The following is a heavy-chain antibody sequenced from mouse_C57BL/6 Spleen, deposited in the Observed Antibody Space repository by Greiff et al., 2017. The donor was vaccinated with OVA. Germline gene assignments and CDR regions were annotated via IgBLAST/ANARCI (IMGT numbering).Heavy chain of an antibody. V-gene: IGHV1-82*01. CDR1: GYAFSSSW. CDR3: ATYYYGSSSYAMDY. J-gene: IGHJ4*01. D-gene: IGHD1-1*01. Sequence: QVQLQQSGPELVKPGASVKISCKASGYAFSSSWMNWVKQRPGKGLEWIGRIYPGDGDTNYNGKFKGKATLTADKSSSTAYMQLSILTSEDSAVYFCATYYYGSSSYAMDYWGQGTSVTVSS. CDR2: IYPGDGDT.